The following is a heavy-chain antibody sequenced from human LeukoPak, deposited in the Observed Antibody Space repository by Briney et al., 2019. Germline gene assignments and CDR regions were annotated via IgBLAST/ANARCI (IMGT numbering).Heavy chain of an antibody. CDR2: ISGSGGST. V-gene: IGHV3-23*01. Sequence: GGSLRLSCAASGFTFSSYSMNWVRQAPGEGLEWVSAISGSGGSTYYADSVKGRFTISRDNSKNTLYLQMNSLRAEDTAVYYCAKGRYCSGGSCYSINWYFDLWGRGTLVTVSS. CDR1: GFTFSSYS. D-gene: IGHD2-15*01. CDR3: AKGRYCSGGSCYSINWYFDL. J-gene: IGHJ2*01.